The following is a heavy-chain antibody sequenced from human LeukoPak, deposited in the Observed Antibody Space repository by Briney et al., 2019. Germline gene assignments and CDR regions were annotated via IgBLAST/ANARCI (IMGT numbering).Heavy chain of an antibody. CDR2: ISSSGSAI. J-gene: IGHJ3*02. D-gene: IGHD2-21*02. CDR3: AASGVVTGSPHGFDI. Sequence: GGSLRLSCAASGXTFSSWEMNWVRQAPGKGLDWVSYISSSGSAIYYADSVKGRFTISRDNAKNSLYLQMNSLSGEDTAVYYCAASGVVTGSPHGFDIWGQGTMVTVSS. V-gene: IGHV3-48*03. CDR1: GXTFSSWE.